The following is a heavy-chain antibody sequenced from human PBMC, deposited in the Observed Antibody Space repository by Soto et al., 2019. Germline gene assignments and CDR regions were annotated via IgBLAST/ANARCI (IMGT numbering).Heavy chain of an antibody. J-gene: IGHJ4*02. V-gene: IGHV3-21*01. CDR3: ARRSDDGEDY. D-gene: IGHD1-26*01. CDR2: ISRASIFI. Sequence: EVQLVESGGGLVKPGGSLRLSCAASGFTFSTYSMNWVRQAPGKGLEWVSSISRASIFIYYADSVRGRFTISRDNAKNSLDLQMNSRRADDTAGYYCARRSDDGEDYLGQGTLVIVSS. CDR1: GFTFSTYS.